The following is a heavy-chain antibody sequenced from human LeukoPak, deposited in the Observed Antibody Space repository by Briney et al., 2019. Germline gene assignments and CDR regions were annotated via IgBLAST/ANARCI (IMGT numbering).Heavy chain of an antibody. CDR3: ARDAEMARGAFDI. D-gene: IGHD5-24*01. Sequence: ASVKVSCKASGYTFTSYAMHWVRQAPGQRLEWMGWINAGNGNTKYSQKFQGRVIITRDTSASTAYMELSSLRSEDTAVYYCARDAEMARGAFDIWGQGTMVTVSS. V-gene: IGHV1-3*01. J-gene: IGHJ3*02. CDR1: GYTFTSYA. CDR2: INAGNGNT.